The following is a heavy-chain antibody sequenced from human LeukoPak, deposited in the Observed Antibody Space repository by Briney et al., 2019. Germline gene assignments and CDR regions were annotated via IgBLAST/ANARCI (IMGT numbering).Heavy chain of an antibody. CDR1: GASISSINW. D-gene: IGHD6-13*01. CDR3: ASAEPRGIVWYPY. J-gene: IGHJ4*02. CDR2: IYHSGST. V-gene: IGHV4-4*02. Sequence: PSGTLSHTCAVSGASISSINWWWSWVRQPPGKGLEWIGEIYHSGSTNYNPSLKSRVTMSVDKSKNQFSLKLSSVTAADTAVYYCASAEPRGIVWYPYWGQGTLVTVSS.